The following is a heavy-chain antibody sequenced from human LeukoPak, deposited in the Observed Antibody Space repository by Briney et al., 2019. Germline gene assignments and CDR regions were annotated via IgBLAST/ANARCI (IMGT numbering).Heavy chain of an antibody. V-gene: IGHV1-69*06. CDR3: ARAFSGQRGYSYGPDYFDY. J-gene: IGHJ4*02. CDR1: GGTFSSYA. CDR2: IIPIFGTA. Sequence: ASVKVSCKASGGTFSSYAVSWVRQAPGQGLEWMGGIIPIFGTANYAQKFQGRVTITADKSTSTAYMELSSLRSEDTAVYYCARAFSGQRGYSYGPDYFDYWGQGTLVTVSS. D-gene: IGHD5-18*01.